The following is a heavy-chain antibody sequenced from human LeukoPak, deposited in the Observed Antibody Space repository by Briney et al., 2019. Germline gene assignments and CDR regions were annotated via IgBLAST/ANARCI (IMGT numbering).Heavy chain of an antibody. Sequence: SETLSLTCTVSGYSISSGYYWGWIRQPPGKGLEWIGSIYHSGTTYYNPSLKSRVTISVDTSKNQFSLKLSSVTAADTAVYYCARGGSSSWPYYYYYMDVWGKGTTVTVSS. CDR1: GYSISSGYY. D-gene: IGHD6-13*01. CDR2: IYHSGTT. J-gene: IGHJ6*03. V-gene: IGHV4-38-2*02. CDR3: ARGGSSSWPYYYYYMDV.